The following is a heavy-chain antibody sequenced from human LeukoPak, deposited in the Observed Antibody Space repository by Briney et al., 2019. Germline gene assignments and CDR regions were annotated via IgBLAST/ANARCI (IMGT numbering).Heavy chain of an antibody. D-gene: IGHD2-15*01. CDR1: GYRFTSYW. Sequence: GESLKISCKASGYRFTSYWIGWVRQMPGKGLEWMGIIYPGDSDTRYSPSFQGQVTMSADKSISTAYLQWSSLKDSDTAMYYCARQLCSGGSCYLDYWGQGTLVTVSS. J-gene: IGHJ4*02. V-gene: IGHV5-51*01. CDR3: ARQLCSGGSCYLDY. CDR2: IYPGDSDT.